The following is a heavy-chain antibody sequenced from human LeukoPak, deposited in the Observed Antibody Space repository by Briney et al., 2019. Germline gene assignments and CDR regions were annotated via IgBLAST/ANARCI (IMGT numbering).Heavy chain of an antibody. D-gene: IGHD1-7*01. V-gene: IGHV3-74*01. Sequence: GGSLRLSCAASGFTLRSHWMHWVRQPPGKGLVWVSRINTDGSSKSYADSVKGRFTISRDNAKNTLYLQMNSLRAEDTAVYYCARDEGNWNYGSWGQGTLVTVSS. CDR3: ARDEGNWNYGS. J-gene: IGHJ4*02. CDR1: GFTLRSHW. CDR2: INTDGSSK.